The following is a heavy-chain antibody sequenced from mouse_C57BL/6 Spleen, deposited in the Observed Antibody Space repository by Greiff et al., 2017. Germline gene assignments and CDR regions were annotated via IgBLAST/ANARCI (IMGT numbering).Heavy chain of an antibody. CDR2: IDPSDSYT. CDR3: ARGGGSSHLDY. D-gene: IGHD1-1*01. CDR1: GYTFTSYW. J-gene: IGHJ2*01. Sequence: VQLQQSGAELVKPGASVKLSCKASGYTFTSYWMQWVKQRPGQGLEWIGEIDPSDSYTNYNQKFKGKATLTVDTSSSTAYMQLSSLTSEDSAVYYCARGGGSSHLDYWGQGTTLTVSS. V-gene: IGHV1-50*01.